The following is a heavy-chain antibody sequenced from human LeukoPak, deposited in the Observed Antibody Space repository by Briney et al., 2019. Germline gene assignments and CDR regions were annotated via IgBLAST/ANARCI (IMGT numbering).Heavy chain of an antibody. CDR3: AKGERVGITPPFFDY. V-gene: IGHV3-23*01. Sequence: SGGSLRLSCAASGFTFSTYAMSWVRQAPGKGLEWVSAISGTSDGTYYADSVKGRFTISRDNSKNTLYLQMNSLRAEDTAVYYCAKGERVGITPPFFDYWGQGTLVTVSS. CDR1: GFTFSTYA. D-gene: IGHD1-26*01. CDR2: ISGTSDGT. J-gene: IGHJ4*02.